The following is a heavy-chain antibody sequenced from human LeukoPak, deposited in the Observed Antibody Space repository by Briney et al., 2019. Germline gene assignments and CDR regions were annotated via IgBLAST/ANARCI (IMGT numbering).Heavy chain of an antibody. CDR2: IYASGNT. CDR1: GASVSTTAYF. J-gene: IGHJ3*01. D-gene: IGHD5-24*01. CDR3: ASYREAYDLYPHGLDV. V-gene: IGHV4-61*02. Sequence: PSQTVSLTCSVSGASVSTTAYFWNWIRQPAGEGLEWIGRIYASGNTHYNPSLKSRVTMSLDTSKNQFSLTMNSVTAADSAVYFCASYREAYDLYPHGLDVWGRGTVVTVPS.